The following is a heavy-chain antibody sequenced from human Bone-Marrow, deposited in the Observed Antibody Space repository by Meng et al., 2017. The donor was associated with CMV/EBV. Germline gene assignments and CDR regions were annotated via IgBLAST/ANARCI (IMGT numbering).Heavy chain of an antibody. CDR2: ISFDGVDK. CDR3: ARDWSVLGGKGAGFFEL. V-gene: IGHV3-30*14. D-gene: IGHD3-3*01. J-gene: IGHJ2*01. CDR1: FMVRSYA. Sequence: FMVRSYAMNWVRQAPGKGLEWLAVISFDGVDKYYADSVKGRFTISRDNSKNRLFLQLDKLTDDDTGVYYCARDWSVLGGKGAGFFELWGRGTLVTVSS.